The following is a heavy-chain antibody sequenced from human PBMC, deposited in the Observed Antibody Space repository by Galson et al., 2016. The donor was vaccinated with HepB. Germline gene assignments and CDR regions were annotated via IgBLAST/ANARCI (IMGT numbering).Heavy chain of an antibody. CDR2: IHTRTGSP. Sequence: SGYTFSSYAINWVRQAPGQGLEWMSWIHTRTGSPSYAQGFTGRYVFSLDTSVSTAYLEISGLKAEDTGVYYCARLVAADASVEAPDVWGQGTLVTVSS. J-gene: IGHJ3*01. CDR1: GYTFSSYA. D-gene: IGHD6-13*01. CDR3: ARLVAADASVEAPDV. V-gene: IGHV7-4-1*02.